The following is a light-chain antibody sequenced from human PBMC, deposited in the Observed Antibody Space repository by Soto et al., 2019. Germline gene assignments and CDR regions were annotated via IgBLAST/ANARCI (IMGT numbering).Light chain of an antibody. CDR2: KVS. Sequence: DVVMTQSPLSLPVTLGQPASISCRSSQSLVHSDGNTYLNWFQQRPGQSPRRLIYKVSNRDSGVPDRFSGSGSGTNFTLKISRVEAEDVGVYYCMQGTHLPPYTFGQGTKLEIK. V-gene: IGKV2-30*02. J-gene: IGKJ2*01. CDR1: QSLVHSDGNTY. CDR3: MQGTHLPPYT.